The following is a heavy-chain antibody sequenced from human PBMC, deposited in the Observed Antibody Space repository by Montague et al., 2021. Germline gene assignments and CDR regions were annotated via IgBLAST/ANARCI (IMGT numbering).Heavy chain of an antibody. Sequence: SLRLSCAASGFIFNNSYMAWIRQAPGKGLEWVANMNPDGSGRYYVDSVRGRFTISRDNAKNSLFLQMSSLRVEDTAVYYCARDPSFGAVDYWGQGTLVTVSS. D-gene: IGHD3-10*01. CDR1: GFIFNNSY. V-gene: IGHV3-7*01. CDR3: ARDPSFGAVDY. CDR2: MNPDGSGR. J-gene: IGHJ4*02.